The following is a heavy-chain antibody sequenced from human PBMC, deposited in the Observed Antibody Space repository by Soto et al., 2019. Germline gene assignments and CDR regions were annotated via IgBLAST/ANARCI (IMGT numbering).Heavy chain of an antibody. Sequence: QLQLRESGAGLVKPSETLSLTCTVSGGSISSGAYSWAWIRQSPGRGLEWVGFMYQSGSTYYSPSLGSRVTISIDRSKNQMSLSLRSVSAADTAVYFCARDNSGCSDSDCYLSGWFDPWGQGTLVTVSS. CDR3: ARDNSGCSDSDCYLSGWFDP. D-gene: IGHD3-22*01. CDR2: MYQSGST. J-gene: IGHJ5*02. V-gene: IGHV4-30-2*06. CDR1: GGSISSGAYS.